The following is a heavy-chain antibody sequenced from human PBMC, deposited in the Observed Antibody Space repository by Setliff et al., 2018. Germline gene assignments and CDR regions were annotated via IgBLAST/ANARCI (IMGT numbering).Heavy chain of an antibody. CDR3: ARGYAARVGFGNWFDP. D-gene: IGHD6-6*01. J-gene: IGHJ5*02. CDR2: LYYTGAT. V-gene: IGHV4-39*07. Sequence: SETLSLTCTVSGGSISTTNYFWGWIRQPPGGGLEWIGILYYTGATYYNPSLKSRVTISVDTPNNQFSLKLSPVTAADTAVFYCARGYAARVGFGNWFDPWGQGTLVTVSS. CDR1: GGSISTTNYF.